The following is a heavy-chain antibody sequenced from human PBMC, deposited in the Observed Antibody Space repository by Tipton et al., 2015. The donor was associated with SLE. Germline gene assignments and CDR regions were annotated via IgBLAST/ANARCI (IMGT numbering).Heavy chain of an antibody. D-gene: IGHD3-3*01. CDR1: GFNFDDHA. CDR3: AKGKRTIYDHDAFDM. V-gene: IGHV3-23*01. J-gene: IGHJ3*02. Sequence: SLRLSCAASGFNFDDHAMHWVRQVPGKGLEWVSTIRNGGGKSDGKTYYAESVRGRFTISRDTSKNTIYLQMDSLRAEDTALYYCAKGKRTIYDHDAFDMWGQGTVVTVSS. CDR2: IRNGGGKSDGKT.